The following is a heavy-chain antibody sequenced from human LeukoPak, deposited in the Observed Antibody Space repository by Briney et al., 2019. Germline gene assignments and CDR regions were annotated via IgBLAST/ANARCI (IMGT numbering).Heavy chain of an antibody. Sequence: GGSLRLSCAASEFTFTLYALNWVRQAPGKGLEWVSRISSSGDNTYYADSVKGRFTISRDNSKNTLFLQMNSLTAEDTAVYYCANSKSPGLTFYFDFWGQGAPVTVSS. CDR1: EFTFTLYA. D-gene: IGHD4-11*01. J-gene: IGHJ4*02. CDR3: ANSKSPGLTFYFDF. V-gene: IGHV3-23*01. CDR2: ISSSGDNT.